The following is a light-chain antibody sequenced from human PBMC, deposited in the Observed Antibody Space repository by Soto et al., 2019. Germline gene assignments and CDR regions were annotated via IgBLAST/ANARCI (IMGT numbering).Light chain of an antibody. Sequence: VLTQPPSASGTPGQRVTISCSGTSSNIGSNYEYWYQQLPGTAPKLLIYSNNQRPSGVPDRFSGSKSGTSASLAISGLRSEDEADYYCAAWDDSLSGWVFGGGTKLTVL. CDR1: SSNIGSNY. CDR2: SNN. V-gene: IGLV1-47*02. CDR3: AAWDDSLSGWV. J-gene: IGLJ3*02.